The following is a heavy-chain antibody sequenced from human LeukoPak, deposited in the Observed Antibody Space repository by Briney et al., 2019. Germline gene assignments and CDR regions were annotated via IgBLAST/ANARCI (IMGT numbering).Heavy chain of an antibody. V-gene: IGHV1-46*01. CDR1: GYTFTNFY. CDR2: INPSGGST. D-gene: IGHD6-6*01. Sequence: GSVMVSCKASGYTFTNFYIHWVRPAPGQGLEWTGIINPSGGSTSYAQKFHGRVTMTRDMSTSTVYMDLSSLRSEDTAVYYCAREGPYSDSSRSRFDYWGQGTLVTVSS. CDR3: AREGPYSDSSRSRFDY. J-gene: IGHJ4*02.